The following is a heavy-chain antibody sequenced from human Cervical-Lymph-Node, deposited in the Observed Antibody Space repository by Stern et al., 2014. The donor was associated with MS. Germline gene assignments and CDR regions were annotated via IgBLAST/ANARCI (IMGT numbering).Heavy chain of an antibody. Sequence: QVTLRESGPALVKPTQTLTLTCTFSGFSLSTSGMCVSWVRQPPGKALEWLALIDWDDDQYYSTSLKTRLTLSKETYKQHVVLTMTYMDPLYTATYYCARRTVTTNYAMYVWGQGTTVTVSS. D-gene: IGHD4-11*01. J-gene: IGHJ6*02. V-gene: IGHV2-70*20. CDR3: ARRTVTTNYAMYV. CDR2: IDWDDDQ. CDR1: GFSLSTSGMC.